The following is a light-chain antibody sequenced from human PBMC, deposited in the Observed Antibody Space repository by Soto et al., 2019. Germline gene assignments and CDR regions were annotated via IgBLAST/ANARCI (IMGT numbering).Light chain of an antibody. CDR2: DAS. Sequence: EIVLTQTPATLSLFPGERATLSCRASQSVSYFLAWYQQKPGQAPRLLISDASNRATGIPARFSGSGSGTDFTLTISSFEPEDFAVYYCQQRSNWPPLTFGGGTRLEIK. J-gene: IGKJ4*01. CDR3: QQRSNWPPLT. CDR1: QSVSYF. V-gene: IGKV3-11*01.